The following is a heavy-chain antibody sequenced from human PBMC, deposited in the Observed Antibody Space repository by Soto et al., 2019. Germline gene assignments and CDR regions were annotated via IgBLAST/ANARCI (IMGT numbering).Heavy chain of an antibody. V-gene: IGHV1-69*01. CDR2: IMPIFGTP. J-gene: IGHJ6*02. D-gene: IGHD3-22*01. CDR3: ARDRSWKSYYCDRRVPYFYGMDV. CDR1: AGTFSSYG. Sequence: QVQLVQPGAEVKKPGSSVKVSCKASAGTFSSYGISWVRQAPGQGLEWMGGIMPIFGTPNYAQKFQGRVTITADESTSTGYMELSSLTSEDTAVYYCARDRSWKSYYCDRRVPYFYGMDVWGQGTTVTVSS.